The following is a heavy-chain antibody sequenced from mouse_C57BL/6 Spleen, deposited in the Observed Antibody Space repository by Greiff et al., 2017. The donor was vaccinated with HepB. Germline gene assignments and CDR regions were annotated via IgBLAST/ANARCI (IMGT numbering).Heavy chain of an antibody. CDR3: ARRRTYPNAMDY. D-gene: IGHD5-1*01. V-gene: IGHV1-22*01. CDR1: GYTFTDYN. Sequence: EVQLQQSGPELVKPGASVKMSCKASGYTFTDYNMHWVKQSHGKSLEWIGYINPNNGGTSYNQKFKGKATLTVNKSSSTAYMDLHSLTSEDSAVYYCARRRTYPNAMDYWGQGTSVTVSS. J-gene: IGHJ4*01. CDR2: INPNNGGT.